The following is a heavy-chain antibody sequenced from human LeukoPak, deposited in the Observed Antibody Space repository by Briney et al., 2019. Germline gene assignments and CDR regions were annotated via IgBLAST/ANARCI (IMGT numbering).Heavy chain of an antibody. D-gene: IGHD3-10*01. CDR3: ARFGYYYGSGSRVDY. CDR1: GFSFAIYW. CDR2: IYPGDSDT. V-gene: IGHV5-51*01. J-gene: IGHJ4*02. Sequence: GESLKISCQDSGFSFAIYWIGWGRPMPGKGLEWMGIIYPGDSDTRYSPSFQGQVTISADKSISTAYLQWSSLKASDTAMYYCARFGYYYGSGSRVDYWGQGTLVTVSS.